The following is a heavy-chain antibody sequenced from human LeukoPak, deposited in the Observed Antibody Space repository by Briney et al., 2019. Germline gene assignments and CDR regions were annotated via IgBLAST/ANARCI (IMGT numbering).Heavy chain of an antibody. Sequence: KASETLSLTCTVSGGSISSYYWSWTRQPPGKGLEWIGYIYYSGSTNYSPSLKSRVTISVDTSKNQFSLKLSSVTAADTAVYYCARGTHVLLWFGELSIHPGVFDYWGQGTLVTVSS. D-gene: IGHD3-10*01. V-gene: IGHV4-59*01. CDR1: GGSISSYY. J-gene: IGHJ4*02. CDR3: ARGTHVLLWFGELSIHPGVFDY. CDR2: IYYSGST.